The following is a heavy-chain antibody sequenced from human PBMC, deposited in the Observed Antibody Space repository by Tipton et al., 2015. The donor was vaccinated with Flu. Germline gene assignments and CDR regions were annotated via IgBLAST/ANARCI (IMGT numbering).Heavy chain of an antibody. Sequence: TLSLTCTVSGGSISSYYWSWIRQPPGKGLEWIGYINYSGSTNYNPSLKSRVTISVDTSRNQFSLKLSSVTAADTAVYYCARDYYGSGYDAFDIWGQGTMVTVSS. CDR2: INYSGST. CDR3: ARDYYGSGYDAFDI. J-gene: IGHJ3*02. D-gene: IGHD3-10*01. CDR1: GGSISSYY. V-gene: IGHV4-59*01.